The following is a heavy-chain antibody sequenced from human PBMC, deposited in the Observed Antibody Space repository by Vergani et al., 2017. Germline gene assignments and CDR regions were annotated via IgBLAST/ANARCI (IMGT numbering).Heavy chain of an antibody. CDR1: GFTSAGYA. CDR3: AKDLGTSSGGGWFDP. J-gene: IGHJ5*02. D-gene: IGHD6-6*01. CDR2: ISWNSNST. Sequence: EVQLEESGGGFVLPGRSLRLFCVASGFTSAGYAMHWVRQAPGKGLELVSGISWNSNSTGYADSVKGRFTISRDNAKNSLYLQMNSLRAEDTALYYCAKDLGTSSGGGWFDPWGQGTLVTVSS. V-gene: IGHV3-9*02.